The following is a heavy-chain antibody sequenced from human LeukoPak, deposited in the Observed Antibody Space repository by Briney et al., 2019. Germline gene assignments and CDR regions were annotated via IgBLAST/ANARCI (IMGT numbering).Heavy chain of an antibody. D-gene: IGHD3-3*01. Sequence: ASVKVSCKASGYTFTSYGISWVRQAPGQGLEWMGWISAYNGNTNYAQKLQGRVTITTDTSTSTAYMELRSLRSEDTAVYNGARDRPADYDFLSGYSPFDYWGQGTLVTVSS. CDR1: GYTFTSYG. CDR3: ARDRPADYDFLSGYSPFDY. V-gene: IGHV1-18*01. J-gene: IGHJ4*02. CDR2: ISAYNGNT.